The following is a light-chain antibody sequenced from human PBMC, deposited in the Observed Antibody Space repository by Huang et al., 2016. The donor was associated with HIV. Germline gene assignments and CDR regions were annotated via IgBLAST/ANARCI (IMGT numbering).Light chain of an antibody. CDR2: GAA. CDR3: QQYGSSPLFT. CDR1: QSVSSSV. J-gene: IGKJ3*01. V-gene: IGKV3-20*01. Sequence: EIVLTQSPGTLSLSPGERATLSCRASQSVSSSVLAWYQQKPGQAPRLLIYGAASRATGIPDRFSGSGSGTDFTLTISRLEPEDFAVYYCQQYGSSPLFTFGPGTKVDIK.